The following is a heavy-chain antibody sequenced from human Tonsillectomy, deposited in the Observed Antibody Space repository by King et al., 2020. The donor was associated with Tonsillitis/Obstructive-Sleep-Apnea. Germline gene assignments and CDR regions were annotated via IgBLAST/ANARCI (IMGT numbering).Heavy chain of an antibody. CDR2: IYYSGST. Sequence: PLQESGPGLVKPSQTLSLTCTVSGGSISSGGYYWRWIRPHPGKGLEWIGYIYYSGSTYYNPSLKSRVTISVDTSKNQFSLKLSSVTAADTAVYYCAGVKEDGYNPGFDYWGPGTLVTVSS. J-gene: IGHJ4*02. V-gene: IGHV4-31*03. D-gene: IGHD5-24*01. CDR3: AGVKEDGYNPGFDY. CDR1: GGSISSGGYY.